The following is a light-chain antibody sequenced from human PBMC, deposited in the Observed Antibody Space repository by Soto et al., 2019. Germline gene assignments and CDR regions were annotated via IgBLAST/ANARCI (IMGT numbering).Light chain of an antibody. CDR2: GVT. J-gene: IGLJ1*01. Sequence: SVLTQLASVSGSPGQSITISCTGTSSDIGAYNYVSWYQQYPGKAPKLMIYGVTNRPSGVSNRFSGSKTGNTASLTISGLQAEDEADYYCFSHRSGDSHVFGTGTKVTVL. V-gene: IGLV2-14*01. CDR3: FSHRSGDSHV. CDR1: SSDIGAYNY.